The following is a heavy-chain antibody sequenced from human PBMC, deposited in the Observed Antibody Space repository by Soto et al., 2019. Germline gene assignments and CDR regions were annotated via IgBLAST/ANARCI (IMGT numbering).Heavy chain of an antibody. Sequence: QVQLVQSGAEEKKPGASVKVSCKASGYTFTSYAMHWVRQAPGQRLEWMGWINAGNGNTKYSQKFQGRVTITRDTSTSTDYMELSSMRSEDTAMYYCARGYTIPFDPWGQGTLVTVYS. CDR2: INAGNGNT. V-gene: IGHV1-3*05. CDR1: GYTFTSYA. J-gene: IGHJ5*02. CDR3: ARGYTIPFDP. D-gene: IGHD2-21*01.